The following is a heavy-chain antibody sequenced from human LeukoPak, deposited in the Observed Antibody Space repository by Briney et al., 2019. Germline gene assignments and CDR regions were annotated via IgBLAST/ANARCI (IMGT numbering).Heavy chain of an antibody. V-gene: IGHV3-30-3*01. CDR2: ISYDGSNK. CDR3: ARTGDGILTGFDY. D-gene: IGHD3-9*01. CDR1: GFTFSSYA. Sequence: GGSLRLSCAASGFTFSSYAMHWVRQAPGKGLEWVAVISYDGSNKYYADSVKGRFTISRDSSKNTLYLQMNSLRAEDTAVYYCARTGDGILTGFDYWGQGTLVTVSS. J-gene: IGHJ4*02.